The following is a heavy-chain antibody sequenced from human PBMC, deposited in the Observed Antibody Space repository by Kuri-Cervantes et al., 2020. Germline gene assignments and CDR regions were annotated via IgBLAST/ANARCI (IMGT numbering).Heavy chain of an antibody. V-gene: IGHV3-53*04. D-gene: IGHD3-16*02. J-gene: IGHJ4*02. Sequence: GGSLRLSCAASGFTVSSNYMSWVRQAPGKGLEWVSVIYSGGSTYYADSVKGRFTISRHNSKNTLYLQMNSLRAEDTAVYYCARDFIMITFGGVIADWGQGTLVTVSS. CDR3: ARDFIMITFGGVIAD. CDR2: IYSGGST. CDR1: GFTVSSNY.